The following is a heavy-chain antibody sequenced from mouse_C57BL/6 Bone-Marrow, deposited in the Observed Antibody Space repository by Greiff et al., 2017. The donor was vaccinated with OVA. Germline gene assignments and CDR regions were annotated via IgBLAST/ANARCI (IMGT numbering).Heavy chain of an antibody. CDR2: IWTGGGT. V-gene: IGHV2-9-1*01. CDR1: GFSLTSYA. Sequence: VKLMESGPGLVAPSQSLSITCPVSGFSLTSYAISWVRQPPGKGLEWLGVIWTGGGTNYNSALKSRLSISKDNSKSQVFLKMNRLQTDDTARYYWARNAIYYGYDGGFDYWGQGTTLTVSS. CDR3: ARNAIYYGYDGGFDY. J-gene: IGHJ2*01. D-gene: IGHD2-2*01.